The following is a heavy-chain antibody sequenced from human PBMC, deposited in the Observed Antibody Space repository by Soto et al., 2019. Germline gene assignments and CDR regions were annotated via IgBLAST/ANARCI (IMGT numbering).Heavy chain of an antibody. CDR3: ARRAVVTSNPLDY. Sequence: GGSLRLSCAASGFTFSSYSLNWVRKAPGKGLEWVSYISSSSSTTYYADSVKGRFTISRDNAKNSLYLQMNSLRDEDTAVYYCARRAVVTSNPLDYWGQGTLVTVSS. CDR1: GFTFSSYS. V-gene: IGHV3-48*02. J-gene: IGHJ4*02. D-gene: IGHD2-21*02. CDR2: ISSSSSTT.